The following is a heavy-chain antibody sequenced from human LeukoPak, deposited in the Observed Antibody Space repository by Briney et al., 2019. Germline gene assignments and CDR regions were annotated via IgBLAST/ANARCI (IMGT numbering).Heavy chain of an antibody. CDR1: GGTFSSYA. Sequence: SVKVSCKASGGTFSSYAISWVRQAPGRGLEWMGRIIPIFGTANHAQKFQGRVTITTDESTSTAYMELSSLGSEDTAVYYCARSYSSGWYGNYYFDYWGQGTLVTVSS. J-gene: IGHJ4*02. CDR3: ARSYSSGWYGNYYFDY. CDR2: IIPIFGTA. V-gene: IGHV1-69*05. D-gene: IGHD6-19*01.